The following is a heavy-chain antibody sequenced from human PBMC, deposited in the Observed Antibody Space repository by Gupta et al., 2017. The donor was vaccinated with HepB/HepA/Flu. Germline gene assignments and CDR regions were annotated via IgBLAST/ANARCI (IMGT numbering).Heavy chain of an antibody. CDR3: AREASGYGSGMNYFDY. CDR1: GFTFRNYW. Sequence: EVQLVESGGGLVQPGGSLRLSCAASGFTFRNYWMHWVRQAPGKGLVWVSRINSDGSSISYADSVKGRLTISRDKAKNTLYLQMNSLRAEDTAVYYCAREASGYGSGMNYFDYWGQGTLVTASS. J-gene: IGHJ4*02. V-gene: IGHV3-74*01. CDR2: INSDGSSI. D-gene: IGHD3-10*01.